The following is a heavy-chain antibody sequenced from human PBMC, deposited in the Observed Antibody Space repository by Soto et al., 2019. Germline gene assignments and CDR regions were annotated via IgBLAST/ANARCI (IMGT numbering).Heavy chain of an antibody. CDR1: GGSISSVDYY. V-gene: IGHV4-30-4*01. D-gene: IGHD6-13*01. CDR3: ARGVYSSSCPHWDY. J-gene: IGHJ4*02. CDR2: IYYSGST. Sequence: QVQLQESGPGQVKLSQTLYLTCTVSGGSISSVDYYWSWIRQPPGKGLEWIGYIYYSGSTYYNPSLKSRVTISVDTSKNQFSLKLSSVTAADTAVYYCARGVYSSSCPHWDYWGQGTLVTVSS.